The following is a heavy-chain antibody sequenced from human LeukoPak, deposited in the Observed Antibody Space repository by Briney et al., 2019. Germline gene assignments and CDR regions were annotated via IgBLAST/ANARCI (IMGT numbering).Heavy chain of an antibody. CDR1: GGSISSSDYY. CDR2: IYYSGGS. V-gene: IGHV4-39*01. D-gene: IGHD5-18*01. Sequence: SETLSLTCTVSGGSISSSDYYWGWVRQPPGKGLEWIGNIYYSGGSYSSPSLESRVTISPDTSKNQFSVKLTSVTAADTAVYYCVRVGYAYGPVGNWFDPWGQGVPVTVSS. J-gene: IGHJ5*02. CDR3: VRVGYAYGPVGNWFDP.